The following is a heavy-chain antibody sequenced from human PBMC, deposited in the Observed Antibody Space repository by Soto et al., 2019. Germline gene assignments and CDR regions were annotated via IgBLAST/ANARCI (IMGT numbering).Heavy chain of an antibody. CDR3: ARGTKGLLWFGEGDAFDI. D-gene: IGHD3-10*01. CDR1: GYTFTGYY. Sequence: ASVKVSCKASGYTFTGYYIHWVRQAPGQGLEWMGWINPNSGDTNYAQKFQGWVTMTRDTSISTAYMELSKLRSDDTAVYYCARGTKGLLWFGEGDAFDIWGQGTMVTV. V-gene: IGHV1-2*04. CDR2: INPNSGDT. J-gene: IGHJ3*02.